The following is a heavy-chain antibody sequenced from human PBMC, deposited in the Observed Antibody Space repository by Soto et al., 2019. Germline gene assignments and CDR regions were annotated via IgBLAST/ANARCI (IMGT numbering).Heavy chain of an antibody. V-gene: IGHV4-59*01. CDR2: VYYTGTT. Sequence: QVQLQESGPGLLKPSETLALTCTVSGGSISRYFYIWVRQPPGKGLEWIGSVYYTGTTDYNPPLTSRVTISVDTSKTQFSLTRRSVTAADTAVYYCARDLAAVPRAFDYWGRGTLVTVSS. J-gene: IGHJ4*02. CDR1: GGSISRYF. CDR3: ARDLAAVPRAFDY. D-gene: IGHD6-13*01.